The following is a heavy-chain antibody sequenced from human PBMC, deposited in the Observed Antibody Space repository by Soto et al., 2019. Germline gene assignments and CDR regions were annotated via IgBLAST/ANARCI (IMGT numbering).Heavy chain of an antibody. J-gene: IGHJ4*02. D-gene: IGHD6-13*01. V-gene: IGHV4-34*01. Sequence: PSETLSLTCAVYGGSFSGYYWSWIRQPPGKGLEWIGEINHSGSTNYNPSLKSRVTISVDTSKNQFSLKLSSVTAADTAVYYCARGRGTYYIAAAGTPGFDYWGQGTLVTVSS. CDR3: ARGRGTYYIAAAGTPGFDY. CDR2: INHSGST. CDR1: GGSFSGYY.